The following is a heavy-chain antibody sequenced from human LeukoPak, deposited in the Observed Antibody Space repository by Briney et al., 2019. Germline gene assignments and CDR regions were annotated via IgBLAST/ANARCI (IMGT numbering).Heavy chain of an antibody. CDR2: INHSGST. Sequence: SETLSLTCAVYGGSFSGYYWSWIRQPPGKGLEWIGEINHSGSTNYNPSLKSRVTISVDTSKSQSSLKLSSVTAADTAVYYCARGLRRWLRDPFDYWGQGTLVTVSS. J-gene: IGHJ4*02. CDR3: ARGLRRWLRDPFDY. CDR1: GGSFSGYY. D-gene: IGHD5-12*01. V-gene: IGHV4-34*01.